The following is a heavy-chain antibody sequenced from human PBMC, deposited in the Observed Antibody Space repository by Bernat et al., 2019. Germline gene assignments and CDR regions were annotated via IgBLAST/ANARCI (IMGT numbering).Heavy chain of an antibody. V-gene: IGHV4-39*01. CDR1: GGSVSSGSYY. Sequence: QVQLQESGPGLVKPSETLSLTCTVSGGSVSSGSYYWSWIRQPPGKGLEWIGSIYYSGSTYYNPSLKSRVTISVDTSKNQFSLKLSSVTAADTAVYYCARHRGGSCYFDYWGQGTLVTVSS. J-gene: IGHJ4*02. CDR3: ARHRGGSCYFDY. CDR2: IYYSGST. D-gene: IGHD2-15*01.